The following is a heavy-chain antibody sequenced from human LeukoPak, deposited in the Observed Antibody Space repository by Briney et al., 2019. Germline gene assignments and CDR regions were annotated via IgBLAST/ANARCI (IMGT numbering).Heavy chain of an antibody. Sequence: GGSLRLSCAASGFTFSSYAMSWIRQAPGKGLEWVSYISSSGSTIYYADSVKGRFTISRDNAKNSLYLQMNSLRAEDTAVYYCARESSITMVRRVTELDYWGQGTLVTVSS. V-gene: IGHV3-11*01. CDR1: GFTFSSYA. J-gene: IGHJ4*02. CDR2: ISSSGSTI. CDR3: ARESSITMVRRVTELDY. D-gene: IGHD3-10*01.